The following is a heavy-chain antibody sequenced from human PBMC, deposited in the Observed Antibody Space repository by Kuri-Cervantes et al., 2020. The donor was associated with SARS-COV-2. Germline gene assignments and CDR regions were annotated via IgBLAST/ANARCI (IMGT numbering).Heavy chain of an antibody. Sequence: ASVKVSCKASGYALTDYYIHWVRQAPGQGLEWMGWLNPNTGGTNYAQKFQGWVTMTRDTSLTTAYMELTRLTSDDWAVYFCARGEAARGLMVVFKWRGAGPLHFWGQGTLVTVSS. V-gene: IGHV1-2*04. CDR3: ARGEAARGLMVVFKWRGAGPLHF. CDR1: GYALTDYY. CDR2: LNPNTGGT. J-gene: IGHJ4*02. D-gene: IGHD3-10*01.